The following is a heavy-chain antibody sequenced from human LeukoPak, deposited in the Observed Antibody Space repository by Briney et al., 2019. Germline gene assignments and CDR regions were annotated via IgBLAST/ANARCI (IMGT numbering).Heavy chain of an antibody. CDR3: ARSIAVAGFDY. V-gene: IGHV4-38-2*01. CDR1: GYSISSGYY. D-gene: IGHD6-19*01. CDR2: IYHSGST. Sequence: SETLSLTCAVSGYSISSGYYWGWIRQPPGQGLEWIGTIYHSGSTYYNPSLKSRVTIPVDTSKNQFSLKLTSVTAADTAVYYCARSIAVAGFDYWGQGTLVTVSS. J-gene: IGHJ4*02.